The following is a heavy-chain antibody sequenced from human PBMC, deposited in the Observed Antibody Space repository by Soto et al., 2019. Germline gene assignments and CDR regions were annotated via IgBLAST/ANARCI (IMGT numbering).Heavy chain of an antibody. Sequence: QVQLQQWGAGLLKPSETLSLTCAVYGGSFSGYYWSWIRQPPGKGLEWIGEINHSGSTNYNPSLKSRVTISVDTCKNQFSLKLSSVTAADTAVYYCARGGRGYSYGFYWGQGTLVTVSS. CDR2: INHSGST. CDR1: GGSFSGYY. D-gene: IGHD5-18*01. CDR3: ARGGRGYSYGFY. V-gene: IGHV4-34*01. J-gene: IGHJ4*02.